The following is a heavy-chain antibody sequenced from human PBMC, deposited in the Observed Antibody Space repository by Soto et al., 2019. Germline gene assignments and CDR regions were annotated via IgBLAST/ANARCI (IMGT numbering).Heavy chain of an antibody. Sequence: QVQLVESGGGVVQPGRSLRLSCAASGFTFSSYGMHWVRQAPGKGLEWVAVIWYDGSNKYYADSVKGRFTISRDNSKNTLYLQMNSLRAEDTAVYYCARDPTAMARRFDYWGQGTLVTVSS. CDR3: ARDPTAMARRFDY. J-gene: IGHJ4*02. CDR2: IWYDGSNK. D-gene: IGHD5-18*01. V-gene: IGHV3-33*01. CDR1: GFTFSSYG.